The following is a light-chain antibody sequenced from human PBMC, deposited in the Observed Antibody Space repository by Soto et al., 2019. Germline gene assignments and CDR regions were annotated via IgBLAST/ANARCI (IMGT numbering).Light chain of an antibody. Sequence: EIVLTQSPATLSLSPGERATLSCRASQSVSSYLAWYQQKPGQAPRLLIYVASNRATGIPARFSGSGSGTDFTLTISRLEAEDFAVYYCQERSNWPITFGQGTRLGIK. CDR3: QERSNWPIT. CDR2: VAS. J-gene: IGKJ5*01. V-gene: IGKV3-11*01. CDR1: QSVSSY.